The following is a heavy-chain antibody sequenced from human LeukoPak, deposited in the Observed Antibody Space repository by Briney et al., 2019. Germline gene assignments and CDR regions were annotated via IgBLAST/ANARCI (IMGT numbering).Heavy chain of an antibody. CDR3: ARGNGYNLDAFDI. Sequence: GGSLRLSCAASGFTFSSYSMNWVRQAPGKGLEWVSYISSSSSTIYYADSVKGRFTISRDNAKNSLYLQMNSLRAEDTAVYYCARGNGYNLDAFDIRGQGTMVTVSS. D-gene: IGHD5-24*01. V-gene: IGHV3-48*01. CDR2: ISSSSSTI. J-gene: IGHJ3*02. CDR1: GFTFSSYS.